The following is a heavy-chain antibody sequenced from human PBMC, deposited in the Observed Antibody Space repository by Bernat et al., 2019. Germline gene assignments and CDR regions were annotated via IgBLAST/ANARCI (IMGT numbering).Heavy chain of an antibody. Sequence: EVQLLESGGGLVQPGGSLRLSCAASGFTFSSYAMSWVRQAPGKGLVWVSVISANGASTYYADSVKGRFTISRDNSKNTLYLQMNSLRAEDTAVYYCARVPQQLGYCFDYWGQGTLVTVSS. CDR1: GFTFSSYA. D-gene: IGHD6-6*01. CDR2: ISANGAST. J-gene: IGHJ4*02. CDR3: ARVPQQLGYCFDY. V-gene: IGHV3-23*01.